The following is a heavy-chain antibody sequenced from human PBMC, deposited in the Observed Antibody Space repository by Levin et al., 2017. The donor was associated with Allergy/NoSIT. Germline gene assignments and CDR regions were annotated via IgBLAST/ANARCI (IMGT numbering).Heavy chain of an antibody. D-gene: IGHD6-19*01. CDR2: INPNSGGT. CDR3: ATPVSIAVTRTTQFDY. CDR1: GYTFTGYY. J-gene: IGHJ4*02. V-gene: IGHV1-2*06. Sequence: ASVKVSCKASGYTFTGYYMHWVRQAPGQGLEWMGRINPNSGGTNYAQKFQGRVTMTRDTSISTAYMELSRLRSDDTAVYYCATPVSIAVTRTTQFDYWGQGTLVTVSS.